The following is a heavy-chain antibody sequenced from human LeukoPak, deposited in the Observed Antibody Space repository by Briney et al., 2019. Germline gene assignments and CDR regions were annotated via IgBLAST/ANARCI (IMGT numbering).Heavy chain of an antibody. J-gene: IGHJ4*02. CDR3: ARGGVGYNSFFDY. CDR2: IYYSGST. V-gene: IGHV4-59*01. Sequence: SETLSLTCTVSGGSISSYYWSWIRQPPGKGLEWIGYIYYSGSTNYNPSLKSRVTISVDTSENQFSLKLSSVTAADTAVYYCARGGVGYNSFFDYWGQGTLVTVSS. CDR1: GGSISSYY. D-gene: IGHD5-24*01.